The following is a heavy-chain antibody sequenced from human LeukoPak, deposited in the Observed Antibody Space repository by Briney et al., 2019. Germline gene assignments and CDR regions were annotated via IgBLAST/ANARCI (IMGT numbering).Heavy chain of an antibody. V-gene: IGHV1-2*02. J-gene: IGHJ3*02. Sequence: GASVKVSCKASGYTFTGYYMHWVRQAPGQGLEWMGWINPNSGGTNYAQKFQGRVTMTRDTSISTAYMELSRLRSDDTAVYYCARDSIVGATHDAFDIWGQGTMVTVSS. CDR3: ARDSIVGATHDAFDI. D-gene: IGHD1-26*01. CDR2: INPNSGGT. CDR1: GYTFTGYY.